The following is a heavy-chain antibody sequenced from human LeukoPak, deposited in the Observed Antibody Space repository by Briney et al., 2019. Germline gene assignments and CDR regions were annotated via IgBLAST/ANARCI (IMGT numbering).Heavy chain of an antibody. CDR3: ARGPPLLWFGELRF. CDR2: INHSGST. Sequence: TSETLSLTCAVYGGSFSGYYWSWISQPPGKGLEWIGEINHSGSTNYNPSLKSRVTISVDTSKNQFSLKLSSVTAADTAVYYCARGPPLLWFGELRFWGQGTLVTVSS. V-gene: IGHV4-34*01. J-gene: IGHJ4*02. D-gene: IGHD3-10*01. CDR1: GGSFSGYY.